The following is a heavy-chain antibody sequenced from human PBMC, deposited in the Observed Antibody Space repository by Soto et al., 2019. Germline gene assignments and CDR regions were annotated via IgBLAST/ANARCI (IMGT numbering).Heavy chain of an antibody. CDR3: AKGIAAAGIWSGFDP. D-gene: IGHD6-13*01. CDR1: GFTFSSYA. CDR2: ISGSGGST. Sequence: GGPLRLSCAASGFTFSSYAMSWVRQAPGKGLEWVSAISGSGGSTYYADSVKGRFTISRDNSKNTLYLQMNSLRAEDTAVYYCAKGIAAAGIWSGFDPWGQGTLVTVSS. V-gene: IGHV3-23*01. J-gene: IGHJ5*02.